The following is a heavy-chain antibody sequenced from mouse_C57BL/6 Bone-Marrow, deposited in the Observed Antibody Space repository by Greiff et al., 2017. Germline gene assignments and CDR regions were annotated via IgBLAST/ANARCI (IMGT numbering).Heavy chain of an antibody. CDR3: ATWYIEGYVDV. CDR2: IDPSSGGT. D-gene: IGHD2-1*01. Sequence: QVQLQQPGAELVKPGASVKMSCKASGYTFTSYWMHWVKQRPGRGLEWIGGIDPSSGGTKYNEKFKSKATLTVDKTSSTAYMQLSSLTSEDSAVYYCATWYIEGYVDVWGTGTTVTVSS. CDR1: GYTFTSYW. J-gene: IGHJ1*03. V-gene: IGHV1-72*01.